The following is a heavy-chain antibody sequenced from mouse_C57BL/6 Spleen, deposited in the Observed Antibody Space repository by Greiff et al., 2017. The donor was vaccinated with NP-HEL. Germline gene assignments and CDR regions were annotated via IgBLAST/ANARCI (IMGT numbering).Heavy chain of an antibody. V-gene: IGHV1-15*01. CDR3: TSENGNGYFDY. CDR1: GYTFTDYE. D-gene: IGHD2-1*01. J-gene: IGHJ2*01. Sequence: QVQLKQSGAELVRPGASVTLSCKASGYTFTDYEMHWVKQTPVHGLEWIGAIDPETGGTAYNQKFKGKAILTADKSSSTAYMELRSLTSEDSAVYYCTSENGNGYFDYWGQGTTLTVSS. CDR2: IDPETGGT.